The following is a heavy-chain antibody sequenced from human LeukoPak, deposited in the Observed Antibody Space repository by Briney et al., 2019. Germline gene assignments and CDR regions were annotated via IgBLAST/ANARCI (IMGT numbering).Heavy chain of an antibody. CDR3: ARVSAAGTGPDY. CDR1: GGSVSSGNYY. Sequence: SETLSLTCTASGGSVSSGNYYWSWIRQPPGKGLEWIGFMSNSGHTDSTPSLKSRVTISVDTSKNQFSLKLNSVTAADTAVYYCARVSAAGTGPDYWGQGTLVTVSS. D-gene: IGHD6-13*01. J-gene: IGHJ4*02. CDR2: MSNSGHT. V-gene: IGHV4-61*01.